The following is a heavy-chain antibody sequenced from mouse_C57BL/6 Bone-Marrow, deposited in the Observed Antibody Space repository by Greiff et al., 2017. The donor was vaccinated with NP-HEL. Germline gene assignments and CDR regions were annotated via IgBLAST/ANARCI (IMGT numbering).Heavy chain of an antibody. V-gene: IGHV1-26*01. D-gene: IGHD2-3*01. J-gene: IGHJ3*01. CDR2: INPNNGGT. Sequence: DVQLQQSGPELVKPGASVKISCKASGYTFTDYYMNWVKQSHGKSLEWIGDINPNNGGTSYNQKFKGKATLTVDKSSSTAYMELRSLTSEDSAVYYCARGKSYDGYPAWFAYWGQGTLVTVSA. CDR1: GYTFTDYY. CDR3: ARGKSYDGYPAWFAY.